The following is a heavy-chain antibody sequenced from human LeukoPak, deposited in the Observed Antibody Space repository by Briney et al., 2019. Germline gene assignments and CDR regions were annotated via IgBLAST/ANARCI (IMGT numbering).Heavy chain of an antibody. CDR3: ARGGYDYVWGSYRSHRYYYYMDV. J-gene: IGHJ6*03. CDR1: GFTFSSYG. CDR2: IRYDGSNK. D-gene: IGHD3-16*02. Sequence: GGSLRLSCAASGFTFSSYGMHWVRQAPGKGLEWVAFIRYDGSNKYYAESVKGRFTISRDNSKNSLYLQMNSLRAGDTAVYYCARGGYDYVWGSYRSHRYYYYMDVWGKGTTVTVSS. V-gene: IGHV3-30*02.